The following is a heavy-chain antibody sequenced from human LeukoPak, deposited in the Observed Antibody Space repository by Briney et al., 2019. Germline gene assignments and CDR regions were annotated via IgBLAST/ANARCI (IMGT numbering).Heavy chain of an antibody. CDR3: PRQSYASGWNPFDY. Sequence: GSLRLSCAASGFTFSNYAISWVRQAPGKGLEWVSTISGGGITTYYADSAKGRFTISRDNSKNTRFLQMNSLRADDTAVYYCPRQSYASGWNPFDYWGQGILVTVSS. CDR2: ISGGGITT. D-gene: IGHD6-19*01. CDR1: GFTFSNYA. V-gene: IGHV3-23*01. J-gene: IGHJ4*02.